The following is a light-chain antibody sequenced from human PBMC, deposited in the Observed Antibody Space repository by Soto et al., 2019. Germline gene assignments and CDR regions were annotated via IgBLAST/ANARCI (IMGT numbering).Light chain of an antibody. CDR2: EVF. CDR1: SSDVGSYNL. J-gene: IGLJ2*01. CDR3: CSYAGRATYV. Sequence: QSALTQPASVSGSPGQSITISCTGPSSDVGSYNLVSWYQQYPGKAPKLIIFEVFKRPSGVSHRLSGSKSGNTASLTISGLQAEDEANYYCCSYAGRATYVFGGGTKLTVL. V-gene: IGLV2-23*02.